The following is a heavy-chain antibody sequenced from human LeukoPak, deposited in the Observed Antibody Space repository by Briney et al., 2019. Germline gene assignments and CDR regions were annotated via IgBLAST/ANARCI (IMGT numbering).Heavy chain of an antibody. CDR1: GFTFSTYS. CDR3: AGRGPDYGEQHLFDY. V-gene: IGHV3-48*01. CDR2: ISSSSSII. Sequence: PGGSLRLSCAASGFTFSTYSMNWVRQAPGKGLEWVSYISSSSSIIYYTDSVKGRFTISRDNAKNSLYLQMNSLRAEDTAVYYCAGRGPDYGEQHLFDYWGQGTLVTVSS. J-gene: IGHJ4*02. D-gene: IGHD4-17*01.